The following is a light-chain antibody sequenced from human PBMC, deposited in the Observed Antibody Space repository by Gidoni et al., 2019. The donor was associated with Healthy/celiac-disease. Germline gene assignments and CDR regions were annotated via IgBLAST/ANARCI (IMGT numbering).Light chain of an antibody. CDR3: QQYYSNPYT. V-gene: IGKV4-1*01. Sequence: DIVMTQSPDSLAVSLGERATLNCKSSQSGLYSSNNKNHLAWYQQKPGQPPKLLIYWASTRESGVPERFSGSGSGTDFTLTISSLQAEDVAVYYCQQYYSNPYTFGQXTKLEIK. J-gene: IGKJ2*01. CDR2: WAS. CDR1: QSGLYSSNNKNH.